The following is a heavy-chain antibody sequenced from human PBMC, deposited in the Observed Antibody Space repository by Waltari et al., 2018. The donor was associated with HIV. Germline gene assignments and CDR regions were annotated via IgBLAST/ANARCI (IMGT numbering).Heavy chain of an antibody. Sequence: EVQLVESGGGLVQPGGSLRLSCAASGFTFSSHWMSWVRQAQGKGQEWVGNIKQDGSEKYYVDSVKGRFTISRDNAKNSLYLQMNSLRAEDTAVYYCARDQGGYESLFDYWGQGTLVTVSS. D-gene: IGHD5-12*01. V-gene: IGHV3-7*01. J-gene: IGHJ4*02. CDR3: ARDQGGYESLFDY. CDR2: IKQDGSEK. CDR1: GFTFSSHW.